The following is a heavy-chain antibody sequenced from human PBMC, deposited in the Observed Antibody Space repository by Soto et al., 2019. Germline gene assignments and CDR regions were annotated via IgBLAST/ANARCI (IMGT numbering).Heavy chain of an antibody. CDR2: IYTSGST. V-gene: IGHV4-4*07. Sequence: QVQLQESGPGLVKPSETLSLTCTVSGGSISSYYWSWIRQPAGKGLEWIGRIYTSGSTNYNPSLKSRVTMSGDTSKNQFHLKRSSVTDADKAVYYCARAAAGTPAYPNNWFDHWGQGPLVTVSS. D-gene: IGHD6-13*01. CDR3: ARAAAGTPAYPNNWFDH. CDR1: GGSISSYY. J-gene: IGHJ5*02.